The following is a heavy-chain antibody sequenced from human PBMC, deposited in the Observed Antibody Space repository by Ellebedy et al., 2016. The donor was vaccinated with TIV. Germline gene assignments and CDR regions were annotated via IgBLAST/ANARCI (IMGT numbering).Heavy chain of an antibody. J-gene: IGHJ3*02. CDR3: AREKYYDILTGYYPLNAFDI. CDR1: GFTFSSHG. D-gene: IGHD3-9*01. Sequence: GESLKISXAASGFTFSSHGMHWVRQAPGKGLEWVAVIWYDGSNKYYADSVKGRFTISRDNSKNTLYLQMNSLRAEDTAVYYCAREKYYDILTGYYPLNAFDIWGQGTMVTVSS. V-gene: IGHV3-33*01. CDR2: IWYDGSNK.